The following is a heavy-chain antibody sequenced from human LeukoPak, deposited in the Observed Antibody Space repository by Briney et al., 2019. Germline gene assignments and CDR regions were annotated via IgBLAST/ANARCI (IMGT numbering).Heavy chain of an antibody. V-gene: IGHV3-7*01. CDR3: ARHLSGITGYTYGRGIDY. D-gene: IGHD5-18*01. CDR1: GFTFSSYW. CDR2: IKQDGSEK. Sequence: GGSLRLSCAASGFTFSSYWMSWVRQAPGKGLEWVASIKQDGSEKYYVDSVKGRFTISRDNAKKSLYLQMNSLRAEDTAVYYCARHLSGITGYTYGRGIDYWGQGTLVTVSS. J-gene: IGHJ4*02.